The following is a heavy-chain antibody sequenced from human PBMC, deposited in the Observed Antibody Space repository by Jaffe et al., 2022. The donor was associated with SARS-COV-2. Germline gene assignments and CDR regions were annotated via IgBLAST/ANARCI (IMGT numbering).Heavy chain of an antibody. V-gene: IGHV3-23*01. Sequence: EVQLLESGGGLVLPGGSLRLSCAASGSTFSNYAMTWVRQAPGKGLEWVSVISGSGDTTYYADSVKGRFTVSRDNSKNTLYLQMNSLRAEDTAVYYCVKDLPGTTFNYWGQGTLVTVSS. CDR2: ISGSGDTT. D-gene: IGHD1-7*01. CDR3: VKDLPGTTFNY. J-gene: IGHJ4*02. CDR1: GSTFSNYA.